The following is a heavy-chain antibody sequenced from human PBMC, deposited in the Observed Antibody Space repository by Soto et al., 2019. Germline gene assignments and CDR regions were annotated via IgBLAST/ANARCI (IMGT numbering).Heavy chain of an antibody. J-gene: IGHJ6*03. CDR3: AESQSSLYYMDV. CDR1: GFIFSNYA. CDR2: FGGSGGT. V-gene: IGHV3-23*01. Sequence: EVLVLESGGGLVQPGGSLRLSCVGSGFIFSNYAMAWVRQAPGKGLEWVSGFGGSGGTYYADSAKGRYTISRDNSKNTLYLQMNSLRVEDTAVYYCAESQSSLYYMDVWGKGTAVTVSS.